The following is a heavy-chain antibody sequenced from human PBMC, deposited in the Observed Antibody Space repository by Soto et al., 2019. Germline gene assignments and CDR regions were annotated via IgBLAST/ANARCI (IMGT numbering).Heavy chain of an antibody. V-gene: IGHV1-2*02. CDR1: GYTFTDYY. Sequence: ASVKVSCKASGYTFTDYYVHWVRQAPGQGLEGMGWINPNSGGTKSAQKFQGRVTMTRDTSISTAYMELSRLRSDDTAVYYCARRKGDYYDSSGYHYYFDYWGQGTLVTVSS. D-gene: IGHD3-22*01. J-gene: IGHJ4*02. CDR3: ARRKGDYYDSSGYHYYFDY. CDR2: INPNSGGT.